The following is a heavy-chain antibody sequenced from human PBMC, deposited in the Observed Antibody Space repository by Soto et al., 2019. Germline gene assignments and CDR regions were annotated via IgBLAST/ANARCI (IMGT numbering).Heavy chain of an antibody. CDR1: GYTFTSYG. Sequence: ASVKVSCKASGYTFTSYGISWVRQAPGQGLEWMGWISAYNGNTNYAQKLQGRVTMTTDTSTSTAYMELRSLRSDDTAVYYCARDLNDPTEGGNFDYWGQGTLVTVSS. CDR3: ARDLNDPTEGGNFDY. V-gene: IGHV1-18*01. CDR2: ISAYNGNT. J-gene: IGHJ4*02. D-gene: IGHD1-1*01.